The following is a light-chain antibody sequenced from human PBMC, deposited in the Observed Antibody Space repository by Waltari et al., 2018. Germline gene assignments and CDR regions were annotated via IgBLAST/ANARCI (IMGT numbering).Light chain of an antibody. CDR1: SSDIGSYNF. V-gene: IGLV2-23*01. CDR3: CSYARSGVWV. CDR2: EDS. J-gene: IGLJ3*02. Sequence: QSALTQPASVSGPPGQSITLSCTGTSSDIGSYNFVSWYQHHPGRAPKLMIYEDSKRPSGISNRFSGSKSGKTASLTISGLQAEDEADYYCCSYARSGVWVFGGGTKLTVL.